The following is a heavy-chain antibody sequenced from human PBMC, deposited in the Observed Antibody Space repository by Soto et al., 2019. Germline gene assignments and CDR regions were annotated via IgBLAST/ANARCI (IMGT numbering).Heavy chain of an antibody. V-gene: IGHV3-15*01. CDR2: IKSKTDGGTK. CDR3: TTEEAAGPFDY. Sequence: VQLVESGGGLVKPGGSLRLSCAASGFTFSNDWMSWVRQAPGKGLEWVGRIKSKTDGGTKDYAAPVKGRFTISRDDSNNTLDLQMTILKSEDTAVYYCTTEEAAGPFDYWGQGTLVTVSS. D-gene: IGHD6-13*01. CDR1: GFTFSNDW. J-gene: IGHJ4*02.